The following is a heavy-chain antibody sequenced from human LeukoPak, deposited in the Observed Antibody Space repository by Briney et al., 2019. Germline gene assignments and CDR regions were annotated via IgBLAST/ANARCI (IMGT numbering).Heavy chain of an antibody. V-gene: IGHV3-30*18. Sequence: GGSLRLSCAASGFTFSSYVMHWVRQAPGKGLEWVAFISYDGSDQHYADSVKGRFTVSRDNSKNTSYLQMNSLRAEDTAVFYCAKDHGLSFDYWGQGTLVTVSP. J-gene: IGHJ4*02. CDR3: AKDHGLSFDY. D-gene: IGHD4-17*01. CDR1: GFTFSSYV. CDR2: ISYDGSDQ.